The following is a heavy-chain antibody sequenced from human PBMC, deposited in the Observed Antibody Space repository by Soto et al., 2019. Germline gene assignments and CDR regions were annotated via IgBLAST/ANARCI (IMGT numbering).Heavy chain of an antibody. CDR2: ISYDGSNK. V-gene: IGHV3-30*03. Sequence: QVQLVESGGGVVQPGMSLRLSCAASGFTFSSYGMHWVRQAPGKGLEWVAVISYDGSNKYYADSVKGRFTISRDNSKNTLYLQMNSLRAEDTAVYYCAIYSSGWYPLDYWGQGTLVPVS. D-gene: IGHD6-19*01. CDR1: GFTFSSYG. J-gene: IGHJ4*02. CDR3: AIYSSGWYPLDY.